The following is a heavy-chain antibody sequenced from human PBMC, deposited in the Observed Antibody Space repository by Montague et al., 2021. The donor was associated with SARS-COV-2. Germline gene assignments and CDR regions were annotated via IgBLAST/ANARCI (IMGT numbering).Heavy chain of an antibody. V-gene: IGHV4-30-4*01. CDR3: TRYVEEISTGHYYFDC. D-gene: IGHD3-9*01. CDR2: IYHTGSA. J-gene: IGHJ4*02. CDR1: GGSISDGNYY. Sequence: TLSLTCTVSGGSISDGNYYWSWVRQPPGKGLEWIGYIYHTGSAYYNPSLKSRVTISVDTSRDQLSLTLRSVTAADTAVYYCTRYVEEISTGHYYFDCWGQGTLVTVSS.